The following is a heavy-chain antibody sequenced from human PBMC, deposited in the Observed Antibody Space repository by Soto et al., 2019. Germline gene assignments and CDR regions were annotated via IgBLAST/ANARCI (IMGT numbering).Heavy chain of an antibody. D-gene: IGHD2-15*01. Sequence: GGSLRLSCTASGFTFGDYAMSWFRQAPGKGLEWVGFIRSKAYGGTTEYAASVKGRFTISRDDSKSIAYLQMNSLKTEDTAVYYCTRVYREGYCSGGSCYLPTYYFDYWGQGTLVTVSS. J-gene: IGHJ4*02. CDR2: IRSKAYGGTT. CDR3: TRVYREGYCSGGSCYLPTYYFDY. V-gene: IGHV3-49*03. CDR1: GFTFGDYA.